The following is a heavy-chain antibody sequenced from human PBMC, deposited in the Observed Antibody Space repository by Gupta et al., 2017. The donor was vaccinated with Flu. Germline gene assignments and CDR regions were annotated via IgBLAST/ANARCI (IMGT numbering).Heavy chain of an antibody. CDR1: GGSLSRGGYY. CDR2: IYYSGST. V-gene: IGHV4-31*03. Sequence: QVQLQESGPGLVKPSQTLSLTCTVSGGSLSRGGYYWSWIRPPPGKGLEWIGYIYYSGSTYYNPSLKSRVTISVDTSKNQFSLKLSSVTAADTAVYYCARDSDYSNNQARGSSPYWFDPWGQGTLVTVSS. D-gene: IGHD4-11*01. J-gene: IGHJ5*02. CDR3: ARDSDYSNNQARGSSPYWFDP.